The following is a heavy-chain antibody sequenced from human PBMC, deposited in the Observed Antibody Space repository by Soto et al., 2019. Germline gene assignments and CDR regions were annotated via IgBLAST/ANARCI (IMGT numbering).Heavy chain of an antibody. CDR1: GVVFSSSA. J-gene: IGHJ2*01. D-gene: IGHD6-25*01. V-gene: IGHV1-58*01. Sequence: SVEVSCKTSGVVFSSSAVNWVRQNRGQHLEWLGWIVVGRGGTHYEHSFQARVSITRDLSTETAYMHLTSLRSEDTAMYYCAATKLSGFSLWG. CDR3: AATKLSGFSL. CDR2: IVVGRGGT.